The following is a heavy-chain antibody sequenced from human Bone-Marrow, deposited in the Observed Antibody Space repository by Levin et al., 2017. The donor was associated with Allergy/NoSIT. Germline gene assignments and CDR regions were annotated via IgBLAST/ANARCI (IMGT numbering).Heavy chain of an antibody. J-gene: IGHJ6*02. CDR2: IYYTGTT. CDR1: GASVTTFY. CDR3: AREMEHFYGMDV. D-gene: IGHD1-1*01. Sequence: PSETLSLTCTVSGASVTTFYWSWIRQSPGKGLEWIGYIYYTGTTNYNPSLKSRVTISRDTSKNHLSLKLTSVTAADTAVYYCAREMEHFYGMDVWGQGTTVTVSS. V-gene: IGHV4-59*02.